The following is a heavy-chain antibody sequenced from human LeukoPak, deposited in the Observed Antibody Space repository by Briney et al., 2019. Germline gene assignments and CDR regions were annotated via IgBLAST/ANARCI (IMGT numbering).Heavy chain of an antibody. CDR3: ARGRDGYNYYYYYYMDV. J-gene: IGHJ6*03. V-gene: IGHV3-33*02. Sequence: GGSLRLSCAASGFTFSNYGMHWVRQAPGKGLEWLAIMWYADSAKGRFTISRDNSKNTVFLQMNSLRAEGTAVYYCARGRDGYNYYYYYYMDVWGKGTTVTVSS. CDR1: GFTFSNYG. CDR2: MW. D-gene: IGHD5-24*01.